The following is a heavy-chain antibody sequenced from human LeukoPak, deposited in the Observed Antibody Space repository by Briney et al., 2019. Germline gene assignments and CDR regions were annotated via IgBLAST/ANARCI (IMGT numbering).Heavy chain of an antibody. CDR2: ISSSSSYI. J-gene: IGHJ4*02. Sequence: GGSLRLSCAASGFTFSSYSMNWVRQAPGKGLEWVSSISSSSSYIYYADSVKGRFTISRDNAKNSLYLQMNSLRAEDTSVYYXXXXXQXXLSKGYFDYWGQGTLVTVSS. V-gene: IGHV3-21*01. CDR3: XXXXQXXLSKGYFDY. D-gene: IGHD3-16*02. CDR1: GFTFSSYS.